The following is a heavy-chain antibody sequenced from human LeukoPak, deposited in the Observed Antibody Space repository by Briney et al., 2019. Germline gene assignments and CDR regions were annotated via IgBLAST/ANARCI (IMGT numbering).Heavy chain of an antibody. V-gene: IGHV4-39*07. J-gene: IGHJ4*02. CDR2: IHYSGNT. CDR1: GGSISSSNYY. Sequence: SETLSLTCTVSGGSISSSNYYWGWIRQPPGKGLEWIGTIHYSGNTYYNPSLKSRVAISVDTSKNQFSPKLSSVTAADTAVYYCARDQNEYYYDSSGYSLWGQGTLVTISS. CDR3: ARDQNEYYYDSSGYSL. D-gene: IGHD3-22*01.